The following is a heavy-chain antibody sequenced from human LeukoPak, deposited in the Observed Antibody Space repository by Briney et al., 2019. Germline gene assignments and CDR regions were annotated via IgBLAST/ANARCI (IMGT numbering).Heavy chain of an antibody. V-gene: IGHV1-3*04. CDR1: GYTFTSSA. J-gene: IGHJ6*02. D-gene: IGHD3-9*01. Sequence: ASVKVSCTTSGYTFTSSAMHWVRQAPGQRLEWMGWINTGNGNTKYSQKFQERVTITRDMSTSTAYMELSSLRSEDTAVYYCAADTSANILTGYYISYYGMDVWGQGTAVTVSS. CDR2: INTGNGNT. CDR3: AADTSANILTGYYISYYGMDV.